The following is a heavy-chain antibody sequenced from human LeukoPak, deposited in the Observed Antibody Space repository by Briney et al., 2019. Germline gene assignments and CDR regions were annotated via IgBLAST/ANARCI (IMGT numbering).Heavy chain of an antibody. Sequence: GGSLRLSCAASGFTFDDYAMHWVRQAPGKGLEWVSLISWDGGSTYYADSVKGRFTISRDNSKNSLYLQMNSLRAEDTALYYCAKDGAAAGRTLYYYMDVWGKGTTVTVSS. CDR3: AKDGAAAGRTLYYYMDV. V-gene: IGHV3-43D*03. J-gene: IGHJ6*03. CDR2: ISWDGGST. D-gene: IGHD6-13*01. CDR1: GFTFDDYA.